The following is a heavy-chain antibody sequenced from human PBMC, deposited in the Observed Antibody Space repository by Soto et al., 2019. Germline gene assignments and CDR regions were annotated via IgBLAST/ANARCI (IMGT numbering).Heavy chain of an antibody. CDR1: GGSISSYY. V-gene: IGHV4-59*01. Sequence: SETLSLTCTVSGGSISSYYWSWIRQPPGKGLEWIGYIYYSGSTNYNPSLKSRVTISVDTSKNQFSLKLSSVTTADTAVYYCARGRDYSNYESPISFDYWGQGTLVTVSS. CDR2: IYYSGST. CDR3: ARGRDYSNYESPISFDY. J-gene: IGHJ4*02. D-gene: IGHD4-4*01.